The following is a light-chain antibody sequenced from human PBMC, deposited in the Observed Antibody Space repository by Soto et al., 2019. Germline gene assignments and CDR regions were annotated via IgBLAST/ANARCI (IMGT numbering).Light chain of an antibody. Sequence: EIVLTQSPGTLSLSPGERATLSCRASQSVGKSLAWYQQKPGQAPRLLIYGASTRATGIPDRFSGSGSGTDFTLTISRLEPEDFAVFYCQQYGISITFGQGTRLEIK. CDR2: GAS. J-gene: IGKJ5*01. CDR3: QQYGISIT. V-gene: IGKV3-20*01. CDR1: QSVGKS.